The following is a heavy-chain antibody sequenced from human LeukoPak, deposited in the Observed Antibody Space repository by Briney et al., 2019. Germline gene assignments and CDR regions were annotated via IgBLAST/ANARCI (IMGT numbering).Heavy chain of an antibody. CDR3: ARTYYDILTGYNPYFDY. Sequence: GGSLRLSCAASGFTFSSYEMIWVRQDPGKGLEWVSSITASSTAIYSADSVKGRFTISRDNAKNFLYLQMNSLRAEDTAVYYCARTYYDILTGYNPYFDYWGQGILVTVSS. CDR2: ITASSTAI. CDR1: GFTFSSYE. V-gene: IGHV3-48*03. D-gene: IGHD3-9*01. J-gene: IGHJ4*02.